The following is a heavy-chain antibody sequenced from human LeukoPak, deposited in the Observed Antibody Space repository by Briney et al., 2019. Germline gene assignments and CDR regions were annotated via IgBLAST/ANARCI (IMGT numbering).Heavy chain of an antibody. V-gene: IGHV4-31*03. J-gene: IGHJ4*02. CDR1: GGSISSGGYY. CDR2: IYYSGST. D-gene: IGHD2-21*02. CDR3: ARSLCGGDCYTDY. Sequence: PSETLSLTCTVSGGSISSGGYYWSWIRQHPGKGLEWIGYIYYSGSTYYNPSLKSRVTISVDTSKNQFSLKLSSVTAADTAVYYCARSLCGGDCYTDYWGQGTLVTVSS.